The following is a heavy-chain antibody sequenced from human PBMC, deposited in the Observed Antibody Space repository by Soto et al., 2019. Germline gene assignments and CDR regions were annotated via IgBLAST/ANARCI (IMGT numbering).Heavy chain of an antibody. CDR2: IYYSGST. CDR3: ARASYDSSGYALDH. D-gene: IGHD3-22*01. CDR1: GGSISSGGYY. Sequence: SETLSLTCTVSGGSISSGGYYWSWIRQHPGKGLEWIGYIYYSGSTYYNPSLKSRVTISVDTSKNQFSLKLSSVTAADTAVYYCARASYDSSGYALDHWGQGTLVTVSS. J-gene: IGHJ4*02. V-gene: IGHV4-31*03.